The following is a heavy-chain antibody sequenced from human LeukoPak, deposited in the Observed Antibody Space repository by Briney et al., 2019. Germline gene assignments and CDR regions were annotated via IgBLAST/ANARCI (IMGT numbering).Heavy chain of an antibody. Sequence: ASVKVSCKASGYTFTSYYMHWVRQAPGQGLEWMGINNPSGGSTSYAQKFQGRVTMTRDTSTSTVYMELSSLRSEDTAVYYCARDWSLKGRAVAGEYWGQGTLVTVSS. V-gene: IGHV1-46*01. CDR1: GYTFTSYY. CDR3: ARDWSLKGRAVAGEY. J-gene: IGHJ4*02. D-gene: IGHD6-19*01. CDR2: NNPSGGST.